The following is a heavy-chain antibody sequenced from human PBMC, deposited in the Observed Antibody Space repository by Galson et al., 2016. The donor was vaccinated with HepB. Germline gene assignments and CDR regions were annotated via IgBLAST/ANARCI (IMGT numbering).Heavy chain of an antibody. CDR3: TGSLVV. CDR1: GFTFSGSP. D-gene: IGHD2-2*01. J-gene: IGHJ2*01. CDR2: IRSKANNYAT. V-gene: IGHV3-73*01. Sequence: SLRLSCAASGFTFSGSPLHWVRQASGRGLEWVGRIRSKANNYATAYAASVKGRFIISRDDSKNTAYLQMNSLKTEDTAVYYCTGSLVVWGRGTLVTVSS.